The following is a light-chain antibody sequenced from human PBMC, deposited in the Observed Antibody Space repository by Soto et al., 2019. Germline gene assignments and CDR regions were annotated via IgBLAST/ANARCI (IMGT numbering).Light chain of an antibody. CDR1: SSDVGGYNY. CDR3: SSYTSSSTPV. Sequence: QSVLTQPASVSGSPGQSITISCTGTSSDVGGYNYVSWYQQHPGKAPKLMIYEVSNRPSGVSNRFSGSKSGNTASLTISGRQAEDEADYYCSSYTSSSTPVFGTGTKLTVL. J-gene: IGLJ1*01. V-gene: IGLV2-14*01. CDR2: EVS.